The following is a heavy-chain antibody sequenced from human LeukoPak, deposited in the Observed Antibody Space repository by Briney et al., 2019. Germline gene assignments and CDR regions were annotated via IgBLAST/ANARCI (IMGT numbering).Heavy chain of an antibody. Sequence: GGSLRLSCTASGFTFGDYAMSWVRQAPGKGLEWVGFIRSKAYGGTTEYAASAKGRFTISRDDSKSIAYLQMNSLKTEDTAVYYCTSLWFGELFLSYWGQGTLVTVSS. CDR3: TSLWFGELFLSY. J-gene: IGHJ4*02. CDR2: IRSKAYGGTT. D-gene: IGHD3-10*01. V-gene: IGHV3-49*04. CDR1: GFTFGDYA.